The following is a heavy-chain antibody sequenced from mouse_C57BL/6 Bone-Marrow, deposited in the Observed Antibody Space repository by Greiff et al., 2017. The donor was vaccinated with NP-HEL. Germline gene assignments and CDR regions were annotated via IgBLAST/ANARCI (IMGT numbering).Heavy chain of an antibody. Sequence: EVKLMESGGGLVKPGGSLKLSCAASGFTFSSYAMSWVRQTPEKRLEWVATISDGGSYTYYPDNVKGRFTISRDNAKNNLYLQMSHLKSEDTAMYYCARDFFSTTADFDVWGTGTTVTGSS. CDR2: ISDGGSYT. D-gene: IGHD1-1*01. CDR3: ARDFFSTTADFDV. J-gene: IGHJ1*03. V-gene: IGHV5-4*01. CDR1: GFTFSSYA.